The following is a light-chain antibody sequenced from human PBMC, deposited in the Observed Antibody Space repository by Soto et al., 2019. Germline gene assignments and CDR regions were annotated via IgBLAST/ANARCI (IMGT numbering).Light chain of an antibody. CDR2: DLS. Sequence: QSVLTQPASVSGSPGQSITISCTGASSDVGNYNYVSWYQQHPGKAPKLIIYDLSNRPSGVSNRFSGSKSGNTASLTISGLQAEDEADYYCSSYTSSRTLYVFGSGTQLTVL. CDR3: SSYTSSRTLYV. V-gene: IGLV2-14*01. J-gene: IGLJ1*01. CDR1: SSDVGNYNY.